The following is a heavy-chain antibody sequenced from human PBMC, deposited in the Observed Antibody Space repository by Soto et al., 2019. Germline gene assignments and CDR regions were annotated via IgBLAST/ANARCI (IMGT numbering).Heavy chain of an antibody. Sequence: EVQLLESGGGLVQPGGSLRLSCAASGFDFSAYAMSWVRQAPGKGLEWVSGLFGRGGGIHYADSVRGRFTVSRDNSKSTLYMQMNSLRAEDTAVYYCAKDAIACNGVWEPFDMWGQGTEVTVSS. D-gene: IGHD2-8*01. CDR2: LFGRGGGI. V-gene: IGHV3-23*01. J-gene: IGHJ3*02. CDR3: AKDAIACNGVWEPFDM. CDR1: GFDFSAYA.